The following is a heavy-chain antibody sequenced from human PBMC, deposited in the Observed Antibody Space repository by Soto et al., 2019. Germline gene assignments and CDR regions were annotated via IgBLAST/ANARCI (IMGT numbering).Heavy chain of an antibody. CDR1: GGSISSGGYS. Sequence: PSETLSLTCTVSGGSISSGGYSWSWIRQSPGKGLEWIGYIYHSGSTYYNPSLKSRVTISLDKSNNQLSLNLKSVTAADTAVYYCARGLITGSQYSGGWYYFDSWGQGTQVTVSS. CDR2: IYHSGST. D-gene: IGHD1-26*01. CDR3: ARGLITGSQYSGGWYYFDS. V-gene: IGHV4-30-2*06. J-gene: IGHJ4*02.